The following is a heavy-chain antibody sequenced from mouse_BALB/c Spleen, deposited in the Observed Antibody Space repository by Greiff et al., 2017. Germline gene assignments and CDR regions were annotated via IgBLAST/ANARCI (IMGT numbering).Heavy chain of an antibody. CDR1: GYSFTSYY. CDR2: IFPGSGNT. V-gene: IGHV1-66*01. Sequence: VQLVESGPELVKPGASVKISCKASGYSFTSYYIHWVKQRPGQGLEWIGWIFPGSGNTKYNEKFKGKATLTADTSSSTAYMQLSSLTSEDSAVYFCAQYGNYPYYFDYWGQGTTLTVSS. D-gene: IGHD2-1*01. J-gene: IGHJ2*01. CDR3: AQYGNYPYYFDY.